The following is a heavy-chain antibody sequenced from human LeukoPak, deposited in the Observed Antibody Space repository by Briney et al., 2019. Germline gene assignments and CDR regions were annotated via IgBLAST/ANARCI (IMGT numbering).Heavy chain of an antibody. CDR3: ARAHIVADAFDI. CDR2: IYYSGST. V-gene: IGHV4-59*01. Sequence: SETLSLTCTVSGGSISSYYWSWIRQPPGKGLEWIGYIYYSGSTNYNPSLKSRVTISVDTSKNQFSLKLSSVTAADTAVYYCARAHIVADAFDIWGQGTMVTVSS. J-gene: IGHJ3*02. CDR1: GGSISSYY. D-gene: IGHD2-15*01.